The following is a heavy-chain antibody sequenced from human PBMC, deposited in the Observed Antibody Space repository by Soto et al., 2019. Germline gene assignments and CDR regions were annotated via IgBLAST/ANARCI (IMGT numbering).Heavy chain of an antibody. CDR2: ISSSSSYI. CDR1: GFTFSSYS. V-gene: IGHV3-21*01. D-gene: IGHD2-21*02. Sequence: GGSLRLSCAASGFTFSSYSMNWVRQAPGKGLEWVSSISSSSSYIYYADSVKGRFTISRDSAKNSLYLQMNSLRAEDTAVYYCASFRGDCYSRAGDIDYWGQGTLVTVSS. J-gene: IGHJ4*02. CDR3: ASFRGDCYSRAGDIDY.